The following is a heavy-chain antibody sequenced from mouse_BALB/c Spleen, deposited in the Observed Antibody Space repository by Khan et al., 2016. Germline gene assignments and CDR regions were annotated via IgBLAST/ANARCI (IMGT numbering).Heavy chain of an antibody. CDR3: ARPYYGNFAWFGY. D-gene: IGHD2-10*01. CDR1: GFNIKDYY. J-gene: IGHJ3*01. V-gene: IGHV14-1*02. Sequence: VRLQQSGAELVRPGALVKLSCKASGFNIKDYYIHWVKQRPEQGLEWIGWIDPENGDTIYDPKFQGKASITADTSSNTAYLQLSSLTSEDTAVYYCARPYYGNFAWFGYWGQGTLVTVSA. CDR2: IDPENGDT.